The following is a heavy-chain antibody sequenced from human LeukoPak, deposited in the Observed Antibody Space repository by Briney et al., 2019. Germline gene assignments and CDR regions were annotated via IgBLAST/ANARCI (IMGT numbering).Heavy chain of an antibody. D-gene: IGHD4-23*01. V-gene: IGHV1-2*02. CDR3: ARVYYGGKTPSPGGQ. J-gene: IGHJ4*02. CDR1: GYTFTDYY. Sequence: ASVKVSCKASGYTFTDYYIHWVRQAPGQGLEWMGWINPKSGDTNYEQKFQGRVTMTRDTSVSTAYMELSGLRADGAAMYYCARVYYGGKTPSPGGQWGQGTLVTVSS. CDR2: INPKSGDT.